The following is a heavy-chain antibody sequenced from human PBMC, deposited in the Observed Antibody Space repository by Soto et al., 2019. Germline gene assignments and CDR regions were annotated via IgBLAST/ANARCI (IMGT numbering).Heavy chain of an antibody. CDR3: ARSPPVYDSSGYYHFDY. CDR2: IYSGGST. Sequence: PGGSLRLSCAASGFTVSSNYMSWVRQAPGKGLEWVSVIYSGGSTYYADSVKGRFTISRDNSKNTLYLQMNSLRAEDTAVYYCARSPPVYDSSGYYHFDYWGQGTLVTVSS. V-gene: IGHV3-66*01. CDR1: GFTVSSNY. J-gene: IGHJ4*02. D-gene: IGHD3-22*01.